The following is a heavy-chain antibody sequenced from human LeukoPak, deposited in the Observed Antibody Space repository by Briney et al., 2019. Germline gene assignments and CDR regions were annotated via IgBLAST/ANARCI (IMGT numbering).Heavy chain of an antibody. CDR3: ARMGDLGLDY. J-gene: IGHJ4*02. CDR1: GFTFSNYW. Sequence: GGSLRLSCAGSGFTFSNYWMHWVRQAPGKGLEWVAVIWYDGSNKYYADSVKGRFTISRDNSKNTLYLQMNSLRAEDTAVYYCARMGDLGLDYWGQGTLVTVSS. V-gene: IGHV3-33*08. CDR2: IWYDGSNK. D-gene: IGHD3-16*01.